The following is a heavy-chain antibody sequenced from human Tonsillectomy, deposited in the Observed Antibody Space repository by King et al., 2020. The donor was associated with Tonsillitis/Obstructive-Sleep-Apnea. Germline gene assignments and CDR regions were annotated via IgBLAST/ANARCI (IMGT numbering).Heavy chain of an antibody. CDR1: GFTFSNAW. J-gene: IGHJ4*02. V-gene: IGHV3-15*01. D-gene: IGHD3-9*01. CDR3: TEAFEGYFDY. CDR2: IKSKTDGGTT. Sequence: VQLVESGGGLVKPGGSLRLSCAASGFTFSNAWMSWVRQAPGKGLEWVGRIKSKTDGGTTDYAAPVKGRVTMSRDDSKNTLYLQMNSLKTEDTAVYYCTEAFEGYFDYWGQGTLVTVSS.